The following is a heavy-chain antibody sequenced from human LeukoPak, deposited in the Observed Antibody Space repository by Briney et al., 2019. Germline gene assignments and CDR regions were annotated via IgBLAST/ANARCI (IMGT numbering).Heavy chain of an antibody. J-gene: IGHJ6*03. CDR2: IYSGGST. CDR1: GFTVSSNY. D-gene: IGHD3-22*01. CDR3: ARVPSYYDSSGYSPNYYYMDV. V-gene: IGHV3-53*01. Sequence: PGGSLRLSCAASGFTVSSNYMSWVRQAPGKGLEWVSVIYSGGSTYYADSVKGRFTISRENSKNTLYLQMNSLRAEDTAVYYCARVPSYYDSSGYSPNYYYMDVWGKGTTVTISS.